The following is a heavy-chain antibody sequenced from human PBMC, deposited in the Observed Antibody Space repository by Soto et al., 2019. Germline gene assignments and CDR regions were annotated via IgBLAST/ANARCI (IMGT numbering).Heavy chain of an antibody. CDR2: IYYSGST. D-gene: IGHD3-22*01. CDR3: VSAGGGYYYDSRSVDY. Sequence: SETLSLTCTVSGGSVSSGSYYWIWIRQPPGKGLEWIGYIYYSGSTNYNPSLQSRVTISVDTSKNQFSLKLSSVTAADTAVYYCVSAGGGYYYDSRSVDYWGQGTLVTVSS. V-gene: IGHV4-61*01. J-gene: IGHJ4*02. CDR1: GGSVSSGSYY.